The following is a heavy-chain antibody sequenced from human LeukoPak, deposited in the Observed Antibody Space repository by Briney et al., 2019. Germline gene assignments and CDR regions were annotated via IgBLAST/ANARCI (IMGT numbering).Heavy chain of an antibody. CDR1: GFTVSSNN. D-gene: IGHD5-18*01. CDR3: ASSPGTAMVYYYYGMDV. V-gene: IGHV3-53*01. Sequence: PGGSLRLSCAASGFTVSSNNMSWVRQAPGEGLGWVSVIYSGGSTYYADSVKGRFTISRDNSKNTLYLQMNSLRAEDTAVYYCASSPGTAMVYYYYGMDVWGQGTTVTVSS. J-gene: IGHJ6*02. CDR2: IYSGGST.